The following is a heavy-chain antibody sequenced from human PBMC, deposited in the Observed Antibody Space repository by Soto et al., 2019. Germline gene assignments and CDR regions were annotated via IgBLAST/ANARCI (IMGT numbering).Heavy chain of an antibody. J-gene: IGHJ5*02. D-gene: IGHD6-13*01. CDR3: ARGYGWFDP. CDR2: LWYDGSNK. CDR1: GFTFSSSG. Sequence: QVQLVESGGGVVQPGRSLRLSCAASGFTFSSSGMHWVRQAPGKGLEWVAVLWYDGSNKYYADSVKGRFTIARDNSKNTLYLQMNSLRAEDTAVYYCARGYGWFDPWGQGTLVTVSS. V-gene: IGHV3-33*01.